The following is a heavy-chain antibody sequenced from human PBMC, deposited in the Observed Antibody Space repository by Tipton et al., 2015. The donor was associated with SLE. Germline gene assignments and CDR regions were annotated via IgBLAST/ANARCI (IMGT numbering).Heavy chain of an antibody. J-gene: IGHJ4*02. CDR2: IDYDGSNE. V-gene: IGHV3-33*06. CDR1: GFVFRTYA. D-gene: IGHD1-1*01. Sequence: SLRLSCEASGFVFRTYAMHWVRQAPGKGLEWVALIDYDGSNEKYADSVNGRFTISRDNSRNTLFLQMNSLGAEDSAVYFCAKVRVRGVHYFDSWGRGTLVAVSS. CDR3: AKVRVRGVHYFDS.